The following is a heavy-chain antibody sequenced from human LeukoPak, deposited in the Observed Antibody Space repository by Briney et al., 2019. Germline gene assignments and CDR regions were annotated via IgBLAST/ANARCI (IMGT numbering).Heavy chain of an antibody. V-gene: IGHV1-69*05. D-gene: IGHD3-3*01. CDR1: GGTFSSHA. Sequence: SVKVSCKASGGTFSSHAISWVRQAPGQGLEWMGRIIPIFGTPNYAQKFQGRVTITTDESTSTAYMELSGLRSEDTAVYYCAPDFWSGSPENTLDYWGQGTLVTVSS. CDR2: IIPIFGTP. CDR3: APDFWSGSPENTLDY. J-gene: IGHJ4*02.